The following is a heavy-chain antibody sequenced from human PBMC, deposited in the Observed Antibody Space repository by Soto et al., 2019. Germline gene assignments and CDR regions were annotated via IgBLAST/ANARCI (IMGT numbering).Heavy chain of an antibody. D-gene: IGHD2-15*01. V-gene: IGHV1-69*13. CDR3: ARDTALGYCSGGSCYSMGGWFDP. CDR1: GCTLSSYA. J-gene: IGHJ5*02. Sequence: SVKVSCKASGCTLSSYAVSWVRQAPGQGLEWMGGIIPIFGTANYAQKFQGRVTITADESTSTAYMELSSLRSEDTAVYYCARDTALGYCSGGSCYSMGGWFDPWGQGTLVTVSS. CDR2: IIPIFGTA.